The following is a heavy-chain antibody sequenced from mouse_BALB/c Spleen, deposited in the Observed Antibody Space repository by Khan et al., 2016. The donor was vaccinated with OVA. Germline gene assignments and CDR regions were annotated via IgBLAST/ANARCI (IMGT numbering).Heavy chain of an antibody. J-gene: IGHJ4*01. CDR2: ISYSGST. CDR1: GYSITSTYA. V-gene: IGHV3-2*02. CDR3: ARKNYDAYAVDY. Sequence: EVQLQESGPGLVKPSQSLSLTCTVTGYSITSTYAWNWIRQFPGKKLEWMGYISYSGSTSYNPSLKSRISITRDTSKNQFFLQLNSVTTEDTATYYCARKNYDAYAVDYWGQGTSVTVSS. D-gene: IGHD2-4*01.